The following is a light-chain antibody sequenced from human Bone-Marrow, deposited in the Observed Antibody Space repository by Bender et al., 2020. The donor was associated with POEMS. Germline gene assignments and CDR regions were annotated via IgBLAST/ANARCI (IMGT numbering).Light chain of an antibody. CDR2: SNN. CDR3: SSWDDSLNGWV. Sequence: QSVLTQPPSASGTPGQSVTISCSGTSSNFGNNAANWYQHVPGTAPKLLIYSNNQRPSGVPDRFSPSTSGTSASLAISGLHSDDEADYCCSSWDDSLNGWVFGGGTKLTVL. J-gene: IGLJ3*02. V-gene: IGLV1-44*01. CDR1: SSNFGNNA.